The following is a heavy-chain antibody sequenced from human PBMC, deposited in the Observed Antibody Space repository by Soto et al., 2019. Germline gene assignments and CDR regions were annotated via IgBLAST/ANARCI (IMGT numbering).Heavy chain of an antibody. Sequence: ESGGGVVQPGRSLRLSCAASGFTFSSYAMHWVRQAPGKGLEWVAVISYDGSNKYYADSVKGRFTISRDNSKNTLYLQMNSLRAEDTAVYYCASLRDFDYWGQGTLVTVSS. V-gene: IGHV3-30-3*01. CDR3: ASLRDFDY. CDR1: GFTFSSYA. D-gene: IGHD4-17*01. CDR2: ISYDGSNK. J-gene: IGHJ4*02.